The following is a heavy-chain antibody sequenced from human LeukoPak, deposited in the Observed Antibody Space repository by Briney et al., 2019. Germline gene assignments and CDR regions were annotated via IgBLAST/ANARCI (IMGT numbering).Heavy chain of an antibody. D-gene: IGHD3-10*01. Sequence: GGSLRLSCAASEFTFSDCGMHWVRQAPGKGLEWVALISHDGSNKYYADSAKGRFTISRDNSKNTLYLEMNSLRVEDTAVYYCAKDRKWSYYGFDYWGQGTLVTVSS. CDR1: EFTFSDCG. CDR2: ISHDGSNK. V-gene: IGHV3-30*18. CDR3: AKDRKWSYYGFDY. J-gene: IGHJ4*02.